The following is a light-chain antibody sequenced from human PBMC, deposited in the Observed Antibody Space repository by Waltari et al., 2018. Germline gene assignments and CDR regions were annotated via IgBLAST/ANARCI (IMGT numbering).Light chain of an antibody. V-gene: IGKV3-15*01. CDR1: QSVSFK. J-gene: IGKJ2*01. CDR3: NQYYYWPYT. Sequence: ETVMTQSPATLSVSPGDRVTLSCRASQSVSFKLAWYQQKPGQVPWLLIYGVSTRATCVPARFSGSGSGTEFTLTISSLQSEDFAVYYCNQYYYWPYTFGLGTKLELK. CDR2: GVS.